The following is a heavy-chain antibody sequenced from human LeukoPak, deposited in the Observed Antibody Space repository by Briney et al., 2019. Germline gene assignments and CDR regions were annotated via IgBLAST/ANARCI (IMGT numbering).Heavy chain of an antibody. Sequence: PGGSLRLSCAASGFIFSDHWMHWVRQAPGKGLVWLSRINNDGSSTIYADSVNGRFTFSRDNAENTLFLEMSSLRVEDTAVYYCVRERNNFWSGHHSIFDSWGQGTLVTVSS. V-gene: IGHV3-74*01. CDR2: INNDGSST. CDR1: GFIFSDHW. D-gene: IGHD3-3*01. CDR3: VRERNNFWSGHHSIFDS. J-gene: IGHJ4*02.